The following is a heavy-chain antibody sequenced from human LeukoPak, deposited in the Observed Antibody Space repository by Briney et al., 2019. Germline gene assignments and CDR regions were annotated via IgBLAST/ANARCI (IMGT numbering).Heavy chain of an antibody. CDR1: GGSISSYY. Sequence: SETLSLTCTVSGGSISSYYWSWIRQPPGKGLEWIGYIYYSGSTNYNPSLKSRVTISVDTSKNQFSLKLSSVTAADTAVYYCARIPVVVPAATYGMDVCGQGTTVTVSS. J-gene: IGHJ6*02. CDR2: IYYSGST. V-gene: IGHV4-59*01. CDR3: ARIPVVVPAATYGMDV. D-gene: IGHD2-2*01.